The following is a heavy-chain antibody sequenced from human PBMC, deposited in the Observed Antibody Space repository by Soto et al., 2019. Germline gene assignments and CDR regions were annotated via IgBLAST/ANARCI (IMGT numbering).Heavy chain of an antibody. Sequence: GGSLRLSCAASGFTFSSYAMSWVRQAPGKGLEWVSAISGSGGSTYYADSVKGRFTISRDNSKNTLYLQMNSLRAEDTAVYYCAKDRADGYYYYYGMDVWGQGTTVTVSS. J-gene: IGHJ6*02. CDR1: GFTFSSYA. V-gene: IGHV3-23*01. CDR3: AKDRADGYYYYYGMDV. D-gene: IGHD6-25*01. CDR2: ISGSGGST.